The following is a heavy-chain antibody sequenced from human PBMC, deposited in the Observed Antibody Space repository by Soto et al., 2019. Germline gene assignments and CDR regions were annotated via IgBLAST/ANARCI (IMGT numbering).Heavy chain of an antibody. J-gene: IGHJ4*02. Sequence: SETLSLTCAVYGEFVSSGNYYWSWIRQPPGKGLEWIGYISYSGSSNYNPSLKSRVTISIDTSKNQFSLKLSSVTAADTALYYCVRSFDWLFDYWGQGALVTVSS. V-gene: IGHV4-61*01. D-gene: IGHD3-9*01. CDR2: ISYSGSS. CDR3: VRSFDWLFDY. CDR1: GEFVSSGNYY.